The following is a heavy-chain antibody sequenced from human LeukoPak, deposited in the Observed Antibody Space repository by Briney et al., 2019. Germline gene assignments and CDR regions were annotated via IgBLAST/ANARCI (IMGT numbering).Heavy chain of an antibody. Sequence: PGGSLRLSCAASGFTFSSYWMSWVRQAPGKGLGWVANIKQDGSEKYYVDSVKGRFTISRDNAKNSLYLQMNSLRAENTAVYSCAREMEDIVATFDYWGQGTLVTVSS. CDR1: GFTFSSYW. J-gene: IGHJ4*02. V-gene: IGHV3-7*01. CDR2: IKQDGSEK. D-gene: IGHD5-12*01. CDR3: AREMEDIVATFDY.